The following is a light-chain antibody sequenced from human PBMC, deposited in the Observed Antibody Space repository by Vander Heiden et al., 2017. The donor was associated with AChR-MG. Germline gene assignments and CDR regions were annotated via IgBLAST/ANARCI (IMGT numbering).Light chain of an antibody. CDR3: QQYNIYWT. V-gene: IGKV1-5*03. Sequence: DIQMTQSPSNLSASVGDRVTITCRASRTISSWLAWYQQKPGKAPKLLIYKASSLESGVPSRFSGSGSGTEFTLTISSLQPDDSATYYCQQYNIYWTFGQGTKVEVK. CDR1: RTISSW. J-gene: IGKJ1*01. CDR2: KAS.